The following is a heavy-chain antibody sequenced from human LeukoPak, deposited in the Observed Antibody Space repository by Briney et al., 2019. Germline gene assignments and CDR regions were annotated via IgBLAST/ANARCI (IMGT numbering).Heavy chain of an antibody. J-gene: IGHJ4*02. D-gene: IGHD1-1*01. V-gene: IGHV4-4*02. CDR1: GGSITSNW. CDR3: ARSGSYCHDH. CDR2: IYHTGNT. Sequence: SGTLSLTCGVSGGSITSNWWSWVRQPPGKGLEWIGEIYHTGNTNYNPSLKSRVTISVDKSKSQFSLKLRSVNAADTAVYYCARSGSYCHDHWGQGILVTVSS.